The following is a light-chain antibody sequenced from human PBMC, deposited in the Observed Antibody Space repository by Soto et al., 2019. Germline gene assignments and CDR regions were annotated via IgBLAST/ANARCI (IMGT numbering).Light chain of an antibody. V-gene: IGKV3-11*01. J-gene: IGKJ5*01. CDR2: DAS. Sequence: EIVLTQSPATLSLSPGERATLSCRASQTVSSYLLWYQQKRGQAPRLLIYDASNRATGIPARFSGSGSGTDFTLTISSLEPEDFAVYYCKQRMNWPLTFGQGTRLEIK. CDR3: KQRMNWPLT. CDR1: QTVSSY.